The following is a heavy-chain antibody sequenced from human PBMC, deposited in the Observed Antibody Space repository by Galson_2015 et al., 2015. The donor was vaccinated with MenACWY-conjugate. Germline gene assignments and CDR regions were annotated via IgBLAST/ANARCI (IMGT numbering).Heavy chain of an antibody. Sequence: LSLTCTVSGGSIRHTDFYCAWFRQPPGKGLEWIGNIHYSGGTYHNPSLQRRITASADTSNNQFSLNRAVVTAADTALYLCARRRPRDIGGGFDIWGQGTLVTVSS. D-gene: IGHD2-15*01. J-gene: IGHJ3*02. CDR2: IHYSGGT. CDR3: ARRRPRDIGGGFDI. CDR1: GGSIRHTDFY. V-gene: IGHV4-39*01.